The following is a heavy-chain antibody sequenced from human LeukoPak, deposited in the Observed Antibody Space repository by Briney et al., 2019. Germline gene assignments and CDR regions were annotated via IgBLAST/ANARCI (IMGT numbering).Heavy chain of an antibody. CDR3: ARDLSWSLSGYDY. J-gene: IGHJ4*02. CDR2: IKQDASEK. Sequence: GRSLRLSCAASGFTFSSYWMTWVRQAPGKGLEWVANIKQDASEKFYVDSVKGRFTISRDNAKNSLYLQMNSLRAEDTAVYYCARDLSWSLSGYDYWGQGTLVTVSS. V-gene: IGHV3-7*01. D-gene: IGHD3-3*01. CDR1: GFTFSSYW.